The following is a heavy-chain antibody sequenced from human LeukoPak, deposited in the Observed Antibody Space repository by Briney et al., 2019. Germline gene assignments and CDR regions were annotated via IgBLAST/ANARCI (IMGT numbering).Heavy chain of an antibody. V-gene: IGHV4-61*02. J-gene: IGHJ6*02. CDR1: GGSISSGSYY. Sequence: SSETLSLTCTVSGGSISSGSYYWSWIRQPAGKGLEWIGRIYTSGSTNYNPSLTSRVTISVDTSKNQFSLKLSSVTAADTAVYYCAREADPLKLERPRWGYYGMDVWGQGTTVTVSS. CDR2: IYTSGST. D-gene: IGHD1-1*01. CDR3: AREADPLKLERPRWGYYGMDV.